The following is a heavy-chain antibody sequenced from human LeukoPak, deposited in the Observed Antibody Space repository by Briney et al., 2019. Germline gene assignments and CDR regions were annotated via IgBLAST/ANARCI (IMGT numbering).Heavy chain of an antibody. V-gene: IGHV3-21*01. D-gene: IGHD1-26*01. Sequence: PGGSLRLSCAASGFTFSSYAINWVRQAPGKGLEWVSSIDVGSYAYYANSVRGRFTISRDNAKDSLYLQMNSLRVEDTVVYYCATEGIVGGGAHFDYWGQGTLVTVSS. CDR2: IDVGSYA. CDR1: GFTFSSYA. CDR3: ATEGIVGGGAHFDY. J-gene: IGHJ4*02.